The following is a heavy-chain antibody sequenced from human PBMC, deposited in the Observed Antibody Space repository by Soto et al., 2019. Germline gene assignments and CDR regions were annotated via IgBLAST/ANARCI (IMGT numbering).Heavy chain of an antibody. V-gene: IGHV3-53*01. Sequence: EVPLVESGGGLIQPGGSLRLSCAASGFTVSSNYMSWVRQAPGKGLEWVSVIYSGGSTYYADSVKGRFTISRDNSKNTLYLQMNSLRAEDTAVYYCASYGSYGYREGGGMDVWGQGTTVTVSS. CDR3: ASYGSYGYREGGGMDV. J-gene: IGHJ6*02. D-gene: IGHD5-18*01. CDR2: IYSGGST. CDR1: GFTVSSNY.